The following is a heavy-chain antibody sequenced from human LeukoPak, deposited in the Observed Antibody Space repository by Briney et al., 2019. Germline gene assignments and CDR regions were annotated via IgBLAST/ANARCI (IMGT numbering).Heavy chain of an antibody. Sequence: GGSLRLSCVASEFSITAYSMNWVRQAPGKGLEWVSSISSSSSYIYYADSVKGRFTISRDNAKNTLYLQMNSLRAEDTALYYCAREGDYWGQGTLVAVSS. CDR2: ISSSSSYI. CDR1: EFSITAYS. J-gene: IGHJ4*02. V-gene: IGHV3-21*04. CDR3: AREGDY.